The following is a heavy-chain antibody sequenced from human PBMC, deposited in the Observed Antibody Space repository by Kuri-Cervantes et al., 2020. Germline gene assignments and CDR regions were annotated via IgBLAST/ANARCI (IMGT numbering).Heavy chain of an antibody. CDR3: ARGGRRYYYDSSGYYPDY. V-gene: IGHV1-18*01. CDR1: GYSFSSYA. Sequence: ASVKVSCKPSGYSFSSYAITWVRQAPGQGLEWMGWISAYNGNTNYAQNLQGRVTMTTDTSTSTAYMELRSLRSDDTAVYYCARGGRRYYYDSSGYYPDYWGQGTLVTVSS. J-gene: IGHJ4*02. D-gene: IGHD3-22*01. CDR2: ISAYNGNT.